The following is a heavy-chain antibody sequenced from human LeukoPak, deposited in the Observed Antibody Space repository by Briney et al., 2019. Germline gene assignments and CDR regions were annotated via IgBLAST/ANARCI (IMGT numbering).Heavy chain of an antibody. D-gene: IGHD3-22*01. V-gene: IGHV1-2*02. CDR2: INPNSGGT. CDR1: GYTFTGYG. Sequence: RGASVKVSCKASGYTFTGYGISWVRQAPGQGLEWMGWINPNSGGTNYAQKFQGRVTMTRDTSISTAYMELSRLRSDDTAVYYCARSGGYYYDSSGHDYYYYGMDVWGQGTTVTVSS. CDR3: ARSGGYYYDSSGHDYYYYGMDV. J-gene: IGHJ6*02.